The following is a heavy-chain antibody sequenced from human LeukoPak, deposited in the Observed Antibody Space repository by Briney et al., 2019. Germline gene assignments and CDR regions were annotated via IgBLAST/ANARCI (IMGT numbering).Heavy chain of an antibody. V-gene: IGHV3-30*18. CDR2: ISYDGSNK. D-gene: IGHD2-15*01. J-gene: IGHJ4*02. CDR3: AKAPVTSCRGAFCYPFDY. Sequence: GGSLRLSCAASGFTFGSYAMHWVRQAPGKGLEWVALISYDGSNKYYADSVKGRFIISRDNSKNTLYLQMNSLRAEDTAVYYCAKAPVTSCRGAFCYPFDYWGQGTLVTVSS. CDR1: GFTFGSYA.